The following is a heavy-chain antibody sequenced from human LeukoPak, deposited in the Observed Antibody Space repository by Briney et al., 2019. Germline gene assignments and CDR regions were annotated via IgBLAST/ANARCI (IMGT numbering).Heavy chain of an antibody. CDR2: ISSSSSTI. V-gene: IGHV3-48*04. J-gene: IGHJ4*02. CDR1: GFTFSNYS. D-gene: IGHD6-13*01. CDR3: ARGSMGIAAAGTDY. Sequence: TGGSLRLSCAASGFTFSNYSMNWVRQAPGKGLEWVSYISSSSSTIYYADSVKGRFTISRDNAKNSLYLQMNSLRAEDTAVYYCARGSMGIAAAGTDYWGQGTLVTVSS.